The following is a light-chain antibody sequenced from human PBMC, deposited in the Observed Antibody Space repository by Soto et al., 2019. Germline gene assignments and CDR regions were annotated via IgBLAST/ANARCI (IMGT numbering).Light chain of an antibody. CDR3: CPYTRSSTFHVV. V-gene: IGLV2-23*02. J-gene: IGLJ2*01. Sequence: QSALTQPASVSGSPGQSITISCTGTSSDVGSYNLVSWYQQHPGKAPKLMIYEVTKRPSGISNRFSGSKSGNTASLTISGLQAEDEADYYCCPYTRSSTFHVVFGGGTKVTVL. CDR2: EVT. CDR1: SSDVGSYNL.